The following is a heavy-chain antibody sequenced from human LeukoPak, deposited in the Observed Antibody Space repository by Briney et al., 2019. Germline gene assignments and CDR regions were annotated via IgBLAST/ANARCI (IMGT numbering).Heavy chain of an antibody. Sequence: ASVKVSCKASGYTFTGYYMHWVRQAPGQGLEWMGWINPNSGGTNYAQKFQGRVTMTRDTSISTAYMELSRLRSDDTAVYYRARGPFVVVPAAPGDYWGQGTLVTVSS. J-gene: IGHJ4*02. CDR2: INPNSGGT. D-gene: IGHD2-2*01. V-gene: IGHV1-2*02. CDR3: ARGPFVVVPAAPGDY. CDR1: GYTFTGYY.